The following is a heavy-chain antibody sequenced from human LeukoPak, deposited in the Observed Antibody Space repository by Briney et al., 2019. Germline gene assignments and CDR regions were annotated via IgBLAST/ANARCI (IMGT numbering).Heavy chain of an antibody. CDR1: DYTFTSYG. CDR2: ISAHNGNT. V-gene: IGHV1-18*01. CDR3: ARGGGGYCSSTSCYVLAFDI. J-gene: IGHJ3*02. D-gene: IGHD2-2*01. Sequence: ASVKVSCKASDYTFTSYGISWVRQAPGQGLEWMGWISAHNGNTNYAQKFQGRVTVTTDTSTSTAYMELRSLRSDDTAVYYCARGGGGYCSSTSCYVLAFDIWGQGTMVTVSS.